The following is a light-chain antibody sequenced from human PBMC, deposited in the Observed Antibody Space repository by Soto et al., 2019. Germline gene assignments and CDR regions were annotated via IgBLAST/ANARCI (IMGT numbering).Light chain of an antibody. CDR1: SSNIGAGYD. CDR3: QSYDSSLSVFYA. Sequence: QSVLTQPPSVSGAPGQRVTISCTGSSSNIGAGYDVHWYQQLPGTAPKLLIYGNSNRPSGVPDRFSGSKSGTSASLAITGLQAEDEANNYCQSYDSSLSVFYAFGTGTKFTVL. CDR2: GNS. V-gene: IGLV1-40*01. J-gene: IGLJ1*01.